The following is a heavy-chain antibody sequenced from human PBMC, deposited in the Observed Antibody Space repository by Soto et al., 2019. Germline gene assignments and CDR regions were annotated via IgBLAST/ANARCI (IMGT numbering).Heavy chain of an antibody. CDR3: AKAILSSVGASRTYFDY. Sequence: PGGSLRLSCAASGFTFSSYGMHWVRQAPGKGLEWVSSISSSSSYIYYADSVKGRFTISRDNAKNSLYLQMNSLRAEDTAVYYCAKAILSSVGASRTYFDYWGQGTLVTVSS. D-gene: IGHD1-26*01. V-gene: IGHV3-21*01. CDR2: ISSSSSYI. J-gene: IGHJ4*02. CDR1: GFTFSSYG.